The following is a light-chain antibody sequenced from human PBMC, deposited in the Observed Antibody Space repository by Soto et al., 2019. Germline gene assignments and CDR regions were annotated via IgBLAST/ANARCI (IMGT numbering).Light chain of an antibody. CDR3: QQYHIWPSWT. CDR1: QSVSLS. J-gene: IGKJ1*01. Sequence: EIVLTQSPATLSVSLVDSATLSCRASQSVSLSLAWFQMRPGQPPRLLIYGASTRATDIPARFSGSGSGTDFTLTISSLQSEDFAVYFCQQYHIWPSWTFGQGTKVDIK. V-gene: IGKV3-15*01. CDR2: GAS.